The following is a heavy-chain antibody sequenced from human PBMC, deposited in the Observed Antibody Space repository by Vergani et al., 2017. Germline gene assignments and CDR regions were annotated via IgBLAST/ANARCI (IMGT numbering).Heavy chain of an antibody. V-gene: IGHV1-69*01. CDR2: IIPIFGTA. Sequence: QVQLVQSGAEVKKPGSSVKVSCKASGGTFSSYAISWVRQAPGQGLEWMGGIIPIFGTANYAQKFQGRVTITADESTSTAYMELSSLRSEDTAVYYCAREIPSSSSSFYYYYMDGWGKGTTVTVSS. CDR1: GGTFSSYA. CDR3: AREIPSSSSSFYYYYMDG. J-gene: IGHJ6*03. D-gene: IGHD6-6*01.